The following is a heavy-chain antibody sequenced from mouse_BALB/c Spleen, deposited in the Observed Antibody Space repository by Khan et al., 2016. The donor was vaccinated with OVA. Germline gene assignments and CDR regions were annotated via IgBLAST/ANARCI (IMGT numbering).Heavy chain of an antibody. CDR3: AIRDYFDD. CDR1: GYTFTDYS. V-gene: IGHV1S137*01. J-gene: IGHJ2*01. CDR2: ISTDSVNT. Sequence: VQLQQSGPELVRPGVSVKISCKGSGYTFTDYSMHWVKQSHAKSLEWIGVISTDSVNTNYNQKFKGKATLTVDKSSSTAYMELARMTSEDSAIYYCAIRDYFDDWGQGTTLTVSS.